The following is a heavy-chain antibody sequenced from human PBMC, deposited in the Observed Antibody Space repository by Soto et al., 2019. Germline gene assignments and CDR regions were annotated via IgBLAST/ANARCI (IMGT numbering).Heavy chain of an antibody. J-gene: IGHJ4*02. CDR2: ISWDGGST. CDR3: AKGFYSSGWYFDY. CDR1: GFTFDDYT. V-gene: IGHV3-43*01. D-gene: IGHD6-19*01. Sequence: GGSLRLSCAASGFTFDDYTMHWVRQAPGKGLEWVSLISWDGGSTYYADSVKGRFTISRDNSKNSLYLQMNSLRTEDNALYYCAKGFYSSGWYFDYWGQGTLVTVSS.